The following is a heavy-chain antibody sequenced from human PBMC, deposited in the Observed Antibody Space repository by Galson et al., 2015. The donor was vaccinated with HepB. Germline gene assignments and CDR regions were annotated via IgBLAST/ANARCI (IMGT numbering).Heavy chain of an antibody. V-gene: IGHV3-23*01. CDR3: ARIPWGIAAAGTVDY. D-gene: IGHD6-13*01. CDR1: GFTFSSYA. CDR2: ISGSGGST. Sequence: SLRLSCAASGFTFSSYAMSWVRQAPGKGLEWVSAISGSGGSTYYADSVKGRFTISRDNSKNTLYLQMNSLRAEDTAVYYCARIPWGIAAAGTVDYWGQGTLVTVSS. J-gene: IGHJ4*02.